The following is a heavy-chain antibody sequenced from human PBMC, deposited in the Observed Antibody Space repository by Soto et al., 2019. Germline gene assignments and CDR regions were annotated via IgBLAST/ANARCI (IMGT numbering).Heavy chain of an antibody. V-gene: IGHV1-18*01. CDR1: GYIFTTYG. CDR2: ISAHNGNT. J-gene: IGHJ4*02. CDR3: ARGRYGDY. Sequence: QVHLVQSGAEVKKPGASVKVSCKGSGYIFTTYGITWVRQAAGQGLEWMGWISAHNGNTNYAQKLQGRVTVTRDTSTSTAYMELRNLRSDDTAVYYCARGRYGDYWGQGALFTVSS. D-gene: IGHD1-1*01.